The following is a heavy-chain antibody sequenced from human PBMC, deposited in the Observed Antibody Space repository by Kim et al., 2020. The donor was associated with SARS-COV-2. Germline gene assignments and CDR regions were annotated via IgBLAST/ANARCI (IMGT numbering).Heavy chain of an antibody. CDR1: GGSFSGYY. CDR2: INHSGST. CDR3: SANSSSCNIYY. J-gene: IGHJ4*02. V-gene: IGHV4-34*01. Sequence: SETLSLTCAVYGGSFSGYYWSWIRQPPGKGLEWIGEINHSGSTNYNPSLKSRVSISVDTSKNQFSLRLSSVPAADTAVYYCSANSSSCNIYYWCQGTLV. D-gene: IGHD6-13*01.